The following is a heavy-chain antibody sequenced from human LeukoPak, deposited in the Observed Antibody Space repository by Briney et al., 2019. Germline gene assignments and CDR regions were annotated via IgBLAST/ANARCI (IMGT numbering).Heavy chain of an antibody. V-gene: IGHV3-7*01. CDR2: IKEDGSEK. D-gene: IGHD6-19*01. Sequence: GGSLRLSCAASGFTFSSYWMSWVRQAPGKGLEWVANIKEDGSEKSYVDSVKGRFTISRDNAKNSLYLQMNSLRDEDTAVYYCARQAGYSSGWYPGGYYFDYWGQGTLVTVSS. J-gene: IGHJ4*02. CDR3: ARQAGYSSGWYPGGYYFDY. CDR1: GFTFSSYW.